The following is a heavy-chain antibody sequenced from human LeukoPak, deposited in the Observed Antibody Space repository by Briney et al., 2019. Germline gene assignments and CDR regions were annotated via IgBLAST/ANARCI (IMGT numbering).Heavy chain of an antibody. J-gene: IGHJ5*02. V-gene: IGHV3-23*01. D-gene: IGHD6-13*01. CDR2: ISGSGGST. CDR1: GFTFDDYA. Sequence: GGSLRLSCAASGFTFDDYAMHWVRQAPGKGLEWVSAISGSGGSTYYADSVKGRFTISRDNSKNTLYLQMNSLRAEDTAVYYCAKDLRTYSSSWYKINWFDPWGQGTLVTVSS. CDR3: AKDLRTYSSSWYKINWFDP.